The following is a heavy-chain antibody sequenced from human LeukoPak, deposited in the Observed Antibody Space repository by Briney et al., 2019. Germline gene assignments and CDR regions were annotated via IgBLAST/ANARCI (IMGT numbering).Heavy chain of an antibody. D-gene: IGHD5-12*01. Sequence: SVKVSCKASGGTFSSYAISWVRQAPGQGLEWMGRIIPILGIANYAQKFQGRVTMTRDTSISTAYMELSRLRSDDTAVYYCATAGASGYDYFDYWGQGTLVTVSS. J-gene: IGHJ4*02. CDR1: GGTFSSYA. CDR3: ATAGASGYDYFDY. V-gene: IGHV1-69*04. CDR2: IIPILGIA.